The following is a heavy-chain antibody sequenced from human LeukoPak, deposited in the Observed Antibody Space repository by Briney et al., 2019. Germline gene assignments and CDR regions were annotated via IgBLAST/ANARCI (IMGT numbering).Heavy chain of an antibody. J-gene: IGHJ4*02. CDR1: GGSISSYY. D-gene: IGHD6-13*01. V-gene: IGHV4-59*08. Sequence: SETLSLTCTVSGGSISSYYWSWIRQPPGKGLEWIGYIYYSGSTNYNPSLKSRVTISVDTSKNQFSLKLSSVTAADTAVYYCARGGPGIAAAGTFDYWGQGTLVTVSS. CDR2: IYYSGST. CDR3: ARGGPGIAAAGTFDY.